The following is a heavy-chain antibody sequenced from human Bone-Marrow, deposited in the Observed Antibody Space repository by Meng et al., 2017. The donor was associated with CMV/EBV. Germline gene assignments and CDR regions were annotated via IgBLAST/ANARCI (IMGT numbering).Heavy chain of an antibody. D-gene: IGHD6-6*01. V-gene: IGHV3-20*04. CDR3: GREYIAVREYHYGMDV. CDR1: GFTFDDYG. CDR2: INWNGGST. Sequence: GESLKISCAASGFTFDDYGMSWVRQAPGKGLEWVSGINWNGGSTGYADSVKGRFTISRDNAKNSLYLQMNSLRAEDTALYYCGREYIAVREYHYGMDVWGRGTTVTVSS. J-gene: IGHJ6*02.